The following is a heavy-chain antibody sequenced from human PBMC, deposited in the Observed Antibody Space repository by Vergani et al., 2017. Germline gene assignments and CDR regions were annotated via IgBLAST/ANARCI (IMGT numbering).Heavy chain of an antibody. CDR1: GFTFSSYW. Sequence: EVQLVESGGGLVQPGGSLRLSCAASGFTFSSYWMSWVRQAPGKGLEWVANIKQDGSEKYYVDSVKGRFTISRDNAKNSLYLQMNSLRAEDTAVYYCAREGDYYDSKVVEYFQHWGQGTLVTVSS. D-gene: IGHD3-22*01. CDR3: AREGDYYDSKVVEYFQH. V-gene: IGHV3-7*01. J-gene: IGHJ1*01. CDR2: IKQDGSEK.